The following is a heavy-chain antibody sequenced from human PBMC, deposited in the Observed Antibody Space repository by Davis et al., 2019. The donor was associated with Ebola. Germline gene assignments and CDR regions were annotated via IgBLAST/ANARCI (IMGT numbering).Heavy chain of an antibody. D-gene: IGHD5-12*01. J-gene: IGHJ4*02. V-gene: IGHV3-23*01. CDR3: ARDPPQSGGYV. Sequence: GESLKISCAASGFTFSSYAMSWVRQAPGKGLEWVSAISGSGGSTYYADSVKGRLTISRDNSKNTLYLQMNSLRPDDTAVYYCARDPPQSGGYVWGQGTLVTVSS. CDR2: ISGSGGST. CDR1: GFTFSSYA.